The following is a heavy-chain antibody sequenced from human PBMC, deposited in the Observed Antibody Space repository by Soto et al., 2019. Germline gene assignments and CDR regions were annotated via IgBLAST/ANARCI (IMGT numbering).Heavy chain of an antibody. CDR2: INPHSGGT. CDR3: ARPLDSAGYNFDY. V-gene: IGHV1-2*02. Sequence: ASVKVSCKTSGYTFTGYYMHWVRQAPAQGLEWLGWINPHSGGTNSAQKFEDRVTMTRDTSINTAYMELSRRRSDDTAVYYCARPLDSAGYNFDYWGQGALVTVSS. CDR1: GYTFTGYY. J-gene: IGHJ4*02. D-gene: IGHD5-12*01.